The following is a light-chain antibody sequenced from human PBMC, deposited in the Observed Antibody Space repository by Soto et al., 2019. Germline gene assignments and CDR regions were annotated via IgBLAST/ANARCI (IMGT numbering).Light chain of an antibody. Sequence: DIQMTQSPSTLSASVGYIFTIASRASQSISSWLAWYQQKPGKAPKLLIYKASTLKSGVPSRFSGSGSGPEFTLTISSLQPDDFATYYCQQYNSSPLTFGGGTKVDI. J-gene: IGKJ4*01. CDR2: KAS. CDR3: QQYNSSPLT. V-gene: IGKV1-5*03. CDR1: QSISSW.